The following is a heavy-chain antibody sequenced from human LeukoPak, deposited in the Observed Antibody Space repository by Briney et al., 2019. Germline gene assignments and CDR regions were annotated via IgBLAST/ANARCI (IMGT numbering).Heavy chain of an antibody. Sequence: SETLSLTCAVYGGSFSGDYWSWIRQPPGKGLEWIGEINHSGSTNYNPSLKSRVTISVDTSKNQFSLKLSSVTAADTAVYYCARVFSSAAGTRGPNWFDPWGQGTLVTVSS. CDR3: ARVFSSAAGTRGPNWFDP. J-gene: IGHJ5*02. D-gene: IGHD6-13*01. CDR2: INHSGST. V-gene: IGHV4-34*01. CDR1: GGSFSGDY.